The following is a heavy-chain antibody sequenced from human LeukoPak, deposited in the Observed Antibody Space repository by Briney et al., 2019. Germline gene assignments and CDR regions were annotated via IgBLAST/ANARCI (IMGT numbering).Heavy chain of an antibody. D-gene: IGHD3-3*01. J-gene: IGHJ4*02. CDR3: ARGDRSGYPYYFDY. CDR2: INHSGST. V-gene: IGHV4-34*01. CDR1: GGPFSGYY. Sequence: SETLSLTCAVYGGPFSGYYWSWIRQPPGKGLEWIGEINHSGSTNYNPSLKSRVTISVDTSKNQFSLKLSSVTAADTAVYYCARGDRSGYPYYFDYWGQGTLVTVSS.